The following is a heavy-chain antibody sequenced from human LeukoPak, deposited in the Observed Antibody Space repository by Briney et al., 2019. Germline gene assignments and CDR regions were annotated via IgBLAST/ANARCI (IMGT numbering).Heavy chain of an antibody. CDR1: GFTFSSYG. V-gene: IGHV3-30*18. D-gene: IGHD6-13*01. CDR3: AKGVAAAGY. Sequence: PGRSLRLSCAASGFTFSSYGMHWVRQAPGNGLEWVAVISYDGSNKYYADSVKGRFTISRDNSKNTLYLQMNSLRAEDTAVYYCAKGVAAAGYWGQGTLVTVSS. J-gene: IGHJ4*02. CDR2: ISYDGSNK.